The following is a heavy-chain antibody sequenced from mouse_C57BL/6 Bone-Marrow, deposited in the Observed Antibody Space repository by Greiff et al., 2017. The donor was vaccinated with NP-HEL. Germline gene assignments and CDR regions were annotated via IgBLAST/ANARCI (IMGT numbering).Heavy chain of an antibody. CDR2: IYPRSGTT. CDR1: GYTFTSYG. V-gene: IGHV1-81*01. CDR3: ARGTVVAPFDY. D-gene: IGHD1-1*01. J-gene: IGHJ2*01. Sequence: QVQLQQSGAELARPGASVKLSCKASGYTFTSYGISWVKQRTGQGLEWIGEIYPRSGTTYYNEKFKGKATLTADKSSSTAYMELRSLTSEDSAVYFCARGTVVAPFDYWGQGTTLTVSS.